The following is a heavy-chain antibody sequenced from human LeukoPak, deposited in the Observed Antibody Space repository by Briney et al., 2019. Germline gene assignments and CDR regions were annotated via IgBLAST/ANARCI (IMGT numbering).Heavy chain of an antibody. J-gene: IGHJ3*02. CDR2: IKQDGSEK. CDR1: GFTFSSYW. Sequence: GGSLRLFCAASGFTFSSYWMSWVRQAPGKGLEWVANIKQDGSEKYYVDSVKGRFTISRDNAKNSLYLQMNSLRAEDTAVYYCARGRDGYTLIDAFDIWGQGTMVTVSS. CDR3: ARGRDGYTLIDAFDI. V-gene: IGHV3-7*01. D-gene: IGHD5-24*01.